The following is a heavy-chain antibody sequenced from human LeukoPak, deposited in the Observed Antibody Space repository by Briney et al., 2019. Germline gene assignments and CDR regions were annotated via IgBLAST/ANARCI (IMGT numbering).Heavy chain of an antibody. CDR1: GFTVSSNY. D-gene: IGHD2-2*01. CDR3: ARGVGVVVPAAIDY. J-gene: IGHJ4*02. CDR2: ISYDGSNR. Sequence: GGSLRLSRAASGFTVSSNYMSWVRQAPGKGLEWVAVISYDGSNRYYADSVKGRFTISRDNSKNTLFLQMNSLRAEDTAVYYCARGVGVVVPAAIDYWGQGTLVTVSS. V-gene: IGHV3-30-3*01.